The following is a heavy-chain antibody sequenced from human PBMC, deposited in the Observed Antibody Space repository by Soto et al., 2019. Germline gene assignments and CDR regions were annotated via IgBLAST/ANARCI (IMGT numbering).Heavy chain of an antibody. Sequence: QVQLVQSGAEVKKPGASVKVSCKASGYTFTSYGISWVRQAPGQGLEWMGWISAYNGNTNYAQKLQGRVTMTTDTSTSTAYMELRSLRSDDTAVYYCARTWSGYSSSLLLLYYYMDVWGKGTTGTVSS. CDR1: GYTFTSYG. D-gene: IGHD6-13*01. V-gene: IGHV1-18*01. CDR3: ARTWSGYSSSLLLLYYYMDV. J-gene: IGHJ6*03. CDR2: ISAYNGNT.